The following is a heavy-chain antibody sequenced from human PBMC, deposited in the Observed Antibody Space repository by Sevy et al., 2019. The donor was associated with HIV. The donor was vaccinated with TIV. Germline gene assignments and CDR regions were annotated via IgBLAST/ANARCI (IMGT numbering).Heavy chain of an antibody. CDR3: ARDEAAGREGYYYYGIDV. CDR2: ISAYNGNT. Sequence: ASVKFSCKASGYTFTSYGISWVRQAPGQGLEWMGWISAYNGNTNYAQKLQGRVTMTTDTSTSTAYMELRSLRSDDTAVYYCARDEAAGREGYYYYGIDVWGQGTTVTVSS. CDR1: GYTFTSYG. D-gene: IGHD6-25*01. J-gene: IGHJ6*02. V-gene: IGHV1-18*01.